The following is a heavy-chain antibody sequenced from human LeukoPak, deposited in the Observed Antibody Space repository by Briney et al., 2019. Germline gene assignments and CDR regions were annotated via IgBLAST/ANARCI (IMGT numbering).Heavy chain of an antibody. CDR1: GFTFSSYS. D-gene: IGHD5-18*01. Sequence: GGSLRLSCAASGFTFSSYSMHWVRQAPGKGLEYVSGINSNGGSTYYINSVKGRFTISRDNSKNTLYLQMGSLRAEDMAVYYCARRWPARDTVMVSTMIKWYFDLWGRGTLVTVSS. CDR3: ARRWPARDTVMVSTMIKWYFDL. V-gene: IGHV3-64*01. J-gene: IGHJ2*01. CDR2: INSNGGST.